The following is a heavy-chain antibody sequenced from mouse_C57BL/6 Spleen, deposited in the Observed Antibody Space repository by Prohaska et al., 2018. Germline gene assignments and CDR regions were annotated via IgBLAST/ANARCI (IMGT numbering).Heavy chain of an antibody. CDR3: ARRRNYDYAMDY. V-gene: IGHV1-53*01. J-gene: IGHJ4*01. CDR1: GYTFTSYW. Sequence: TELVKPGASVNLSCKASGYTFTSYWMHWVKQRPGQGLEWIGNINPSNGGTNYNEKFKSKATLTVDKSSSTGYMQLSSLTSEDAAVYYCARRRNYDYAMDYWGQGTSVTVSS. CDR2: INPSNGGT. D-gene: IGHD1-1*01.